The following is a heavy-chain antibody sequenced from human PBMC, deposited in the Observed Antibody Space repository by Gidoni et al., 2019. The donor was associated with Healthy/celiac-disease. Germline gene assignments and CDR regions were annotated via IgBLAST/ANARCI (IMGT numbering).Heavy chain of an antibody. CDR1: GYTLTELS. Sequence: QVQLVQSGAEVKKPGASVKVSCKVSGYTLTELSMHWVRQAPGKGLEWMGGFDPEDGETIYAQKFQGRVTMTEDTSTDTAYMELSSLRSEDTAVYYCATIPHVETLSGWDLRQQYYFDYWGQGTLVTVSS. CDR2: FDPEDGET. J-gene: IGHJ4*02. V-gene: IGHV1-24*01. D-gene: IGHD6-19*01. CDR3: ATIPHVETLSGWDLRQQYYFDY.